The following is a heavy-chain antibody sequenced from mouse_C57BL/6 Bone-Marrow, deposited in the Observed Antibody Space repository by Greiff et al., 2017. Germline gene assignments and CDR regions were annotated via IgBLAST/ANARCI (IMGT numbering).Heavy chain of an antibody. Sequence: QVQLQQPGAELVKPGASVKLSCKASGYTFTSYWMHWVKQRPGLGLEWIGRIDPNSGGTKYNEKFKSKATLTVDKPSSTAYMQLSSLTSEDSAVYYCARRGIYYDYDSYAMDYWGQGTSVTVSS. J-gene: IGHJ4*01. CDR2: IDPNSGGT. CDR1: GYTFTSYW. CDR3: ARRGIYYDYDSYAMDY. D-gene: IGHD2-4*01. V-gene: IGHV1-72*01.